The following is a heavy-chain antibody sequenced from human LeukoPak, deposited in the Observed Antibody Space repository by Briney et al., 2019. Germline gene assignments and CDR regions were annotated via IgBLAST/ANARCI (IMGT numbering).Heavy chain of an antibody. Sequence: GGSLRLSCAASGFTFSSYAMSWVRQAPGKGLEWVSVISGSGGSTYYADSVKGRFTISRDNSKNTLYLQMNSLRAEDTAIYYCAKSRGSTLFASWGQGTLVTVSS. CDR2: ISGSGGST. J-gene: IGHJ1*01. D-gene: IGHD1-26*01. CDR1: GFTFSSYA. CDR3: AKSRGSTLFAS. V-gene: IGHV3-23*01.